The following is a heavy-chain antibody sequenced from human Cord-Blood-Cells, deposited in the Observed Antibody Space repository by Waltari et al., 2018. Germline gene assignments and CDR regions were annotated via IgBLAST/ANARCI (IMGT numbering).Heavy chain of an antibody. Sequence: QVQLVQFGAEGKTHGSSVKVSCKPSGGTFSSYAISWGRQAPGPGLAWMGGIIPIFGTANYAQKFQGRVTITADESTSTAYMELSSLRSEDTAVYYCARGSGYCSSTSCLEYFQHWGQGTLVTVSS. D-gene: IGHD2-2*01. V-gene: IGHV1-69*01. CDR1: GGTFSSYA. CDR3: ARGSGYCSSTSCLEYFQH. J-gene: IGHJ1*01. CDR2: IIPIFGTA.